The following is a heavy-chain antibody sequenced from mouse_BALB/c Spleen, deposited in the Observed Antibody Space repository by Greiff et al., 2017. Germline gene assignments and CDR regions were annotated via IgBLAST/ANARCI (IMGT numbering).Heavy chain of an antibody. CDR1: GYTFTSYW. J-gene: IGHJ3*01. V-gene: IGHV1-7*01. D-gene: IGHD1-2*01. CDR3: AREEELRPFAY. Sequence: VQLQQSGAELAKPGASVKMSCKASGYTFTSYWMHWVKQRPGQGLEWIGYINPSTGYTEYNQKFKDKATLTADKSSSTAYMQLSSLTSEDSAVYYCAREEELRPFAYWGQGTLVTVSA. CDR2: INPSTGYT.